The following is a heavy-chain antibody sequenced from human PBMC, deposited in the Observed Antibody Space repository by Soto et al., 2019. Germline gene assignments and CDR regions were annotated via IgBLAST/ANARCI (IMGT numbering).Heavy chain of an antibody. Sequence: PSETLSLTCTVSGGSISSYYWSWIRQPPGKGLEWIGYIYYSGSTNYNPSLKSRVTISVDTSKNQFSLKLSSVTAADTAVYYCARGGARPFISGYPPWLWFKACDYWGQGTLVTVSS. V-gene: IGHV4-59*12. CDR1: GGSISSYY. J-gene: IGHJ4*02. CDR2: IYYSGST. CDR3: ARGGARPFISGYPPWLWFKACDY. D-gene: IGHD5-18*01.